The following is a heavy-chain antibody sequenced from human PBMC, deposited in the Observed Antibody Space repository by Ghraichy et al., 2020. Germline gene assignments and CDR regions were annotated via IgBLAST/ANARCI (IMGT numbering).Heavy chain of an antibody. CDR3: ARDLVTGDSYYYYGLDV. D-gene: IGHD1-20*01. V-gene: IGHV1-2*02. CDR2: INPGGGGT. J-gene: IGHJ6*02. CDR1: GYTFTDYG. Sequence: ASVKVSCKTSGYTFTDYGISWVRQAPGQGLEWMGWINPGGGGTNYAQKFQGRVTMTRDTSITTAYMELRRLRSDDTAVYYCARDLVTGDSYYYYGLDVWGRGTTVTVS.